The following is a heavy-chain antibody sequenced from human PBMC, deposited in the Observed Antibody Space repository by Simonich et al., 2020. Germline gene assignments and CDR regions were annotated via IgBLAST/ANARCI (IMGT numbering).Heavy chain of an antibody. D-gene: IGHD1-1*01. V-gene: IGHV4-34*01. CDR3: ARHLQLGPFDY. CDR1: GGSFSGYY. J-gene: IGHJ4*02. Sequence: QVQLQQWGAGLLKPSETLSLTCAVYGGSFSGYYWSWIRQPPGKGLEWIGEINQSGSTNYNPSLKSRVTISVDTSKNQFSLKLSSVTAADTAVYYCARHLQLGPFDYWRQGTLVTVSS. CDR2: INQSGST.